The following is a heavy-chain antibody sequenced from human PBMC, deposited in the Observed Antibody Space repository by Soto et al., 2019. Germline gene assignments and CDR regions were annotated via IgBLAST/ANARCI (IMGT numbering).Heavy chain of an antibody. V-gene: IGHV1-18*01. CDR2: ISAYNGNT. J-gene: IGHJ6*03. CDR3: ARDRRGCSSPSCHDYYYYYMDV. Sequence: ASVKVSCKASGYTFTSYGISWLRQAPGQGLEWMGWISAYNGNTNYAQKLQGRVTMTTDTSTSTAYMELSSLRSEDTAVYYCARDRRGCSSPSCHDYYYYYMDVWGKGTTVTVSS. CDR1: GYTFTSYG. D-gene: IGHD2-2*01.